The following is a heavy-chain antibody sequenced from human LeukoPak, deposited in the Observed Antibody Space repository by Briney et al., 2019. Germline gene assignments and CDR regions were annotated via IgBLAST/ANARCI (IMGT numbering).Heavy chain of an antibody. CDR3: AQLLLRGPTA. Sequence: PGGSLRLSCAVSGFTFTNYYMSWVRQAPGKGLKWVANINQVGTETFYVDCVKGRFTISRDNAKNSLYLQMSSLRAEDTAVYYCAQLLLRGPTAWGQGTLVTASS. CDR2: INQVGTET. V-gene: IGHV3-7*01. CDR1: GFTFTNYY. J-gene: IGHJ4*02. D-gene: IGHD2-15*01.